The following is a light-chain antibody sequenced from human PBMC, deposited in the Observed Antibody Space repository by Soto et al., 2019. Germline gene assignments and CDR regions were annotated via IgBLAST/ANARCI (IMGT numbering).Light chain of an antibody. CDR1: QSVSRR. V-gene: IGKV3-20*01. Sequence: EVVLTQSPGTLSLSPGGRATLSCRASQSVSRRLAWYRQRPGQSPRLLISGASMRASGVPVRFIGSGSGTDFTLTITRLEPEDFAVYYCQQYGGSPITFGLGTRLEIK. CDR3: QQYGGSPIT. CDR2: GAS. J-gene: IGKJ5*01.